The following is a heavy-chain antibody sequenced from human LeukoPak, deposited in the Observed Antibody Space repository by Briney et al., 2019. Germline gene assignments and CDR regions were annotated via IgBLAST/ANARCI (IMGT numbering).Heavy chain of an antibody. J-gene: IGHJ6*03. CDR3: AREVPAAPGYYHYYMDV. D-gene: IGHD2-2*01. V-gene: IGHV1-69*13. Sequence: GASVKVSCKASGGTFSSYAISWVRQAPGQGLEWMGGIIPIFGTANYAQKFQGRVTITADESTSTAYMELSSLRSEDTAVYYCAREVPAAPGYYHYYMDVWGKGTTVTVSS. CDR2: IIPIFGTA. CDR1: GGTFSSYA.